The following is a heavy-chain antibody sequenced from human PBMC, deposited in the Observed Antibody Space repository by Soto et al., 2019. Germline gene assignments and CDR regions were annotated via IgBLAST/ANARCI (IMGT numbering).Heavy chain of an antibody. D-gene: IGHD6-6*01. J-gene: IGHJ6*02. Sequence: VQLVESGGGLVQPGGSLRLSWAASGFSISTYSMNWVRQAPGKGLEWVSYISSRSYTIYYIDSVKGRFTISRDNAKSSLYLQMNSLRDEDTAVYYCARGGSSSANGMDVWGQGTTVTVSS. CDR1: GFSISTYS. CDR3: ARGGSSSANGMDV. V-gene: IGHV3-48*02. CDR2: ISSRSYTI.